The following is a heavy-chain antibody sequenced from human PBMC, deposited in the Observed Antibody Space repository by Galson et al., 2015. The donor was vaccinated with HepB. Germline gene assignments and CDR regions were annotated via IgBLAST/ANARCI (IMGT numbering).Heavy chain of an antibody. D-gene: IGHD4-17*01. Sequence: SLRLSCAASGFTFSSYGMHWVRQAPGKGLEWVAVISYDGSNKYYADSVKGRFTISRDNSKNTLYLQMNSLRAEDTAVYYCAKEVSDYGDYIMLDAFDIWGQGTMVTVSS. CDR1: GFTFSSYG. CDR2: ISYDGSNK. CDR3: AKEVSDYGDYIMLDAFDI. V-gene: IGHV3-30*18. J-gene: IGHJ3*02.